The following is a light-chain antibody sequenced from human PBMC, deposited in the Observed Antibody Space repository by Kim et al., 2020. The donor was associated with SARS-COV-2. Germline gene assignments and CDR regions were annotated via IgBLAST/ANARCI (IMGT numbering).Light chain of an antibody. CDR2: DTT. Sequence: QAVVTQEPSLTVSPGGTVTLTCGSSAGAVGSGHYPYCLQQKPGLAPRTLIYDTTKKHSLTPARFSGSILGDKAALTLSGALPEDEADYYCLLSYANFAVFGGGTQLTVL. V-gene: IGLV7-46*01. J-gene: IGLJ2*01. CDR1: AGAVGSGHY. CDR3: LLSYANFAV.